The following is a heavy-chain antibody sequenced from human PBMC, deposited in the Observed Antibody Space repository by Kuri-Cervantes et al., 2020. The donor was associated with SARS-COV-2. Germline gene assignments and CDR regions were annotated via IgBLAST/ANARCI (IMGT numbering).Heavy chain of an antibody. CDR1: GYTFTSYG. V-gene: IGHV1-2*02. CDR2: INPNSGST. J-gene: IGHJ4*02. CDR3: ARDGGLHEGYSYGYIDY. D-gene: IGHD5-18*01. Sequence: ASVKVSCKASGYTFTSYGISWVRQAPGQGLEWMGWINPNSGSTNYAQKFQGRVTMTRDTSISTAYMELSRLRSDDTAVYYCARDGGLHEGYSYGYIDYWGQGTLVTVSS.